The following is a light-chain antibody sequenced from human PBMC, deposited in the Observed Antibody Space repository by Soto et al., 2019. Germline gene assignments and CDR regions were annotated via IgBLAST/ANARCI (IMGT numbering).Light chain of an antibody. CDR2: GNR. CDR1: SSNLGAGYD. CDR3: QAYDYSLTASV. J-gene: IGLJ3*02. V-gene: IGLV1-40*01. Sequence: QAVVTQPPSESGAPGQRVTLSCTGNSSNLGAGYDVHWYQQLPGAAPKLVIFGNRNRPSGVPERFSGSKSGTSASLAITGLQAEDEAQYYCQAYDYSLTASVFGGGTKLTVL.